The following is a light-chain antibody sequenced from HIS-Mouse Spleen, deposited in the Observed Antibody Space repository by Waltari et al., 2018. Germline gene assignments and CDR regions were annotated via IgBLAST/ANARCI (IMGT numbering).Light chain of an antibody. CDR3: QQRSNWPRT. V-gene: IGKV3-11*01. CDR2: DAS. Sequence: EIVLTQSPATLSLSPGERATLSCRASQGVSSYLAWYQQKPGQAPRLLIYDASNRATGIPARFSGSGSGTDFTLTISSLEPEDSAVYYCQQRSNWPRTFGQGTKLEIK. CDR1: QGVSSY. J-gene: IGKJ2*01.